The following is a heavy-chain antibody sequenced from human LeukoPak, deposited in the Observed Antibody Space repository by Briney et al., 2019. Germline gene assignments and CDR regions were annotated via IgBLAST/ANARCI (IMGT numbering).Heavy chain of an antibody. V-gene: IGHV3-30*04. Sequence: GESLRLSCAASGFTFSSYAMHWVRQAPGKGLEWVAVISYDGSNKYYAGSVKGRFTISRDNSKNTLYLQMNSLRAEDTAVYYCAKDMRHTDYWGQGTLVTVSS. J-gene: IGHJ4*02. D-gene: IGHD2-21*01. CDR1: GFTFSSYA. CDR2: ISYDGSNK. CDR3: AKDMRHTDY.